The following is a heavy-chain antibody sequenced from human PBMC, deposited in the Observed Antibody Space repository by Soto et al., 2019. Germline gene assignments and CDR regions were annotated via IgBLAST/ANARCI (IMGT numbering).Heavy chain of an antibody. Sequence: EALLVESGGGLVQPGGSLSLSCAASGFTFSTNWMHWVRQAPGKGLVWVARIDGDGSRISYADSVKGRFTISRDNAKNTLDLEMNSLRAEDTAVYYCVGRAGYDWWGLFDYWGQGLLVTVSS. CDR3: VGRAGYDWWGLFDY. V-gene: IGHV3-74*01. CDR2: IDGDGSRI. D-gene: IGHD5-12*01. CDR1: GFTFSTNW. J-gene: IGHJ4*02.